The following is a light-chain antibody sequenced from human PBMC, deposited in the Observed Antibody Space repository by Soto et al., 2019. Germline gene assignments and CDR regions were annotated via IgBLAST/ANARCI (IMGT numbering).Light chain of an antibody. J-gene: IGKJ1*01. CDR1: QSVTGSF. CDR2: GAS. CDR3: HHYGTSWS. Sequence: EIVLTQSPGTLSLSPAERATLSCRASQSVTGSFLAWYQQKPGQAPRLLISGASSRATSIPDSFSGSGSWTYFTLTISRLEPEDFAVYYCHHYGTSWSFGQGTKVDIK. V-gene: IGKV3-20*01.